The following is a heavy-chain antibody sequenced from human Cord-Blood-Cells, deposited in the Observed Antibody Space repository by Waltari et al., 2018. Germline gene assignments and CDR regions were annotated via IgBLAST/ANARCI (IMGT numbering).Heavy chain of an antibody. Sequence: EVQLVESGGGLVQPGRSLRLSCAASGFTFADYAMHWVRQATGKGREWVSGISWNSGSIGYADSVKGRFTISRDNAKNSLYLQMNSLRAEDTALYYCAKASDIVVVPAAFDYWGQVTLVTVSS. J-gene: IGHJ4*02. CDR2: ISWNSGSI. CDR1: GFTFADYA. V-gene: IGHV3-9*01. CDR3: AKASDIVVVPAAFDY. D-gene: IGHD2-2*01.